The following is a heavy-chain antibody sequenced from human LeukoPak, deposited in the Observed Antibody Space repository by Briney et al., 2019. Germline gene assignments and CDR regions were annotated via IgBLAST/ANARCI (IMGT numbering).Heavy chain of an antibody. CDR3: ACQTNDAFDI. V-gene: IGHV4-59*08. CDR2: IYYSGST. J-gene: IGHJ3*02. CDR1: GGSISSYY. Sequence: SETLSLTCTVSGGSISSYYWSWIRQPPGKGLEWIGYIYYSGSTNYNPSLKSRVTISVDTSKNQFSLRLSSVTAADTAVYYCACQTNDAFDIWGQGTMVTVSS.